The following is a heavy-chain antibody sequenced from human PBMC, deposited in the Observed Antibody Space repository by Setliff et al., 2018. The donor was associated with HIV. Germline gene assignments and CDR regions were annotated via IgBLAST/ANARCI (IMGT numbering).Heavy chain of an antibody. V-gene: IGHV1-46*01. CDR2: LNPSDGIP. J-gene: IGHJ3*02. CDR1: GFSFSRHY. Sequence: ASVKVSCNASGFSFSRHYMHWVRQAPGEGLEWVAMLNPSDGIPSYAQKFQDRVVVTRDTSRSIVYMELSSLLSEDTAVYFCTRAFPPMIPAAFDIWGRGTLVTVSS. D-gene: IGHD3-16*01. CDR3: TRAFPPMIPAAFDI.